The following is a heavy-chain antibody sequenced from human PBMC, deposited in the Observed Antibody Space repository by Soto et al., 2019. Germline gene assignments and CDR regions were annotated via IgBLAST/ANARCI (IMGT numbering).Heavy chain of an antibody. V-gene: IGHV5-51*01. J-gene: IGHJ6*02. CDR1: GYSFTSYW. Sequence: RKISCKGSGYSFTSYWIGWVRQMPGKGLEWMGIIYPGDSDTRYSPSFQGQVTISADESISTAYLQWSSLKASDTAMYYCARDLRVRYYYYGMDVWGQGTTVTVSS. CDR2: IYPGDSDT. D-gene: IGHD1-1*01. CDR3: ARDLRVRYYYYGMDV.